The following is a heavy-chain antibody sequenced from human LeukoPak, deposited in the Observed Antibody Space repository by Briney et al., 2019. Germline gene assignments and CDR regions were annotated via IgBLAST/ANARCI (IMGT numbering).Heavy chain of an antibody. D-gene: IGHD5-24*01. V-gene: IGHV1-69*04. Sequence: SVKVSCKASGGTFSSYAISRVRQAPGQGLEWMGRIIPILGIANYAQKFQGRVTITADKSTSTAYMELSSLRSEDTAVYYCAREVEMATENGMDVWGQGTTVTVSS. CDR2: IIPILGIA. CDR1: GGTFSSYA. CDR3: AREVEMATENGMDV. J-gene: IGHJ6*02.